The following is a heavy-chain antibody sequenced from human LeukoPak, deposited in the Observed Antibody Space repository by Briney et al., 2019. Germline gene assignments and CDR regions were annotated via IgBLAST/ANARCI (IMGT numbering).Heavy chain of an antibody. D-gene: IGHD3-3*01. Sequence: PSETLPLTCSVSGGSISSGSYYWSWIRQPPGKGLEWSGEINHSGSTNYNPSLKSRVTISVDTSKNQFSLKLSSVTAADTAVYYCARWSLLRFLEWLAFSAFDIWGQGTMVTVSS. CDR3: ARWSLLRFLEWLAFSAFDI. CDR2: INHSGST. J-gene: IGHJ3*02. CDR1: GGSISSGSYY. V-gene: IGHV4-39*07.